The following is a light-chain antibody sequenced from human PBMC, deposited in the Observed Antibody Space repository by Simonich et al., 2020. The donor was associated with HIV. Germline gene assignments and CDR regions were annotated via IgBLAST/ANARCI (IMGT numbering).Light chain of an antibody. CDR3: QQYNRYWT. J-gene: IGKJ1*01. V-gene: IGKV1-5*03. Sequence: DIQMTQSSSTLSASVGDRVTITCRASRSISSWLAWYQQKPGKAPKLLIYKASILESGVPSRFSGSGSGTEFTLTISSLQPDDFATYYCQQYNRYWTFGQGTKVEIK. CDR1: RSISSW. CDR2: KAS.